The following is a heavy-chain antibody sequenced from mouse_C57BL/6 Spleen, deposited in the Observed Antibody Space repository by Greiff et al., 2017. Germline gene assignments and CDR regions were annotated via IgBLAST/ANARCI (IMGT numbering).Heavy chain of an antibody. CDR3: ARRGSSWYFEV. CDR2: IRNKANGYTT. V-gene: IGHV7-3*01. D-gene: IGHD1-1*01. J-gene: IGHJ1*03. Sequence: EVMLVESGGGLVQPGGSLSLSCAASGFTFTDYYMSWVRQPPGKALEWLGFIRNKANGYTTEYSASVKGRFTISSDNSQSILYLQMNALRAEDSATYYCARRGSSWYFEVWGTGTTVTVSS. CDR1: GFTFTDYY.